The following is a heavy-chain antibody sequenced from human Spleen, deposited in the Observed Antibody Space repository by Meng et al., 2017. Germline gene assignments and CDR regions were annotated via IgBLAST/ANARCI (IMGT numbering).Heavy chain of an antibody. V-gene: IGHV1-3*01. CDR2: INAGNGDT. D-gene: IGHD5-12*01. J-gene: IGHJ4*02. CDR1: GYTFTNYA. Sequence: QVQLVQSGAEVRKPGASVKVSCKASGYTFTNYAIHWVRQAPGQRLEWMGWINAGNGDTKYSQNFQGRVTFTRDTSATTAYMELSSLTSEDTAVYYCANSVANFDHWGQGTLVTVSS. CDR3: ANSVANFDH.